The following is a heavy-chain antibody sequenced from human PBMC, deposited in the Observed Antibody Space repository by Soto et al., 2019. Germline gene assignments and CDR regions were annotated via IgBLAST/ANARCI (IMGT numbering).Heavy chain of an antibody. D-gene: IGHD3-10*01. CDR1: GGSTSSGGFS. V-gene: IGHV4-30-2*01. CDR2: ISDSGST. Sequence: PSETLSLTCVVSGGSTSSGGFSWSWIRQPPGKGLEWIGHISDSGSTYYNPSIRSRVTISVDTSKNQFSLKLSSVTAADTAVYYCARRSGSAGFDYWGQGTLVTVSS. J-gene: IGHJ4*02. CDR3: ARRSGSAGFDY.